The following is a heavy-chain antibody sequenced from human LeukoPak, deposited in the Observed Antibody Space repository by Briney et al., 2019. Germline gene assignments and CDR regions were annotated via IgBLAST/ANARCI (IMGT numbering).Heavy chain of an antibody. V-gene: IGHV7-4-1*02. D-gene: IGHD6-19*01. CDR1: GYTFTSSA. CDR3: ATDLKKGDSGCFDY. Sequence: ASVTVSCTASGYTFTSSALNWVRQAPGQGLEWMGWINTNTGNPTYAQGFTGRFVFSLDTSVSTAYLHISSLEAEDTAIYYCATDLKKGDSGCFDYWGQGTLVTVSS. CDR2: INTNTGNP. J-gene: IGHJ4*02.